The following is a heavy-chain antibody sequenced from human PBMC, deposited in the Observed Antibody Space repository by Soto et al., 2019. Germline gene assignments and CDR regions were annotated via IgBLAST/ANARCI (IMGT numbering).Heavy chain of an antibody. V-gene: IGHV3-33*01. Sequence: QVQLVESGGGVVQPGRSLRLSCAASGFTFSSYGMHWVRQAPGKGLEWVAVIWYDGSNKYYPDSVKGRSTISRDNSKNTLYLQMNSLRAEDTAVYYCARAGYCSGGNCPFDYWGQGTLVTVSS. CDR1: GFTFSSYG. CDR2: IWYDGSNK. J-gene: IGHJ4*02. D-gene: IGHD2-15*01. CDR3: ARAGYCSGGNCPFDY.